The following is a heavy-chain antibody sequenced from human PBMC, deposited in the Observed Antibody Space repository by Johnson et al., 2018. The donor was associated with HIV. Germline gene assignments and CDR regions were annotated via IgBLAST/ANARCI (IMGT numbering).Heavy chain of an antibody. J-gene: IGHJ3*02. CDR1: GFTFSSYA. V-gene: IGHV3-30*04. Sequence: QVQLVESGGGVVQPGRSLRLSCAASGFTFSSYAMHWVRQAPGKGLEWVAVISYDGSNKYYADSVKGRFTISRDNSKNTLYLQMNSLGAEDTAVYYCAKCPRGPLAFDIWGQGTMVTVSS. CDR2: ISYDGSNK. CDR3: AKCPRGPLAFDI.